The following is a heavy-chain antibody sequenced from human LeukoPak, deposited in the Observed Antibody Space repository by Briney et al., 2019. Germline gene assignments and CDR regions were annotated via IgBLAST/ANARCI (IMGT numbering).Heavy chain of an antibody. CDR3: ARFKYDSSGYYFNYCDH. Sequence: SETLSLTCSVSGGSINSGGYYWSWLRQHPGKGLEWSGYIYYSGSTYYHPSLKRRVTISVDTSKNQFSLKLSSVTAADTAVYYCARFKYDSSGYYFNYCDHWRQGTLDTVSS. V-gene: IGHV4-31*03. D-gene: IGHD3-22*01. CDR2: IYYSGST. J-gene: IGHJ4*02. CDR1: GGSINSGGYY.